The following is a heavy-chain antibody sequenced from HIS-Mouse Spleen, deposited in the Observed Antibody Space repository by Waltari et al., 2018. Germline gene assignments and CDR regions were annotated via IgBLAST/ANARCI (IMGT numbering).Heavy chain of an antibody. CDR3: ARAYYYGSGSYYKGYFDY. V-gene: IGHV4-39*07. CDR2: IYYSGST. CDR1: GGSISSSSYY. J-gene: IGHJ4*02. D-gene: IGHD3-10*01. Sequence: QLQLQESGPGLVKPSETLSLTCTVSGGSISSSSYYWGWIRQPPGQGLEWIGSIYYSGSTYYNPFLKSRVTISVDTSKNQFSLKLSSVTAADTAVYYCARAYYYGSGSYYKGYFDYWGQGTLVTVSS.